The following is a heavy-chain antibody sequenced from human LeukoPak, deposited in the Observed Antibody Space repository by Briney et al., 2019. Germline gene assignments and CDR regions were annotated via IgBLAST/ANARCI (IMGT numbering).Heavy chain of an antibody. CDR1: GYSFTSYR. V-gene: IGHV5-51*01. J-gene: IGHJ4*02. Sequence: GESLRISCKGSGYSFTSYRIGWVRQMPGKGLEWMGIIYPGDSDTRYSPSFQGQVTISADKSISTAYLQWSSLKASDTAMYYCARRYCSGGSCYSDGFLFDYWGQGTLVTVSS. D-gene: IGHD2-15*01. CDR3: ARRYCSGGSCYSDGFLFDY. CDR2: IYPGDSDT.